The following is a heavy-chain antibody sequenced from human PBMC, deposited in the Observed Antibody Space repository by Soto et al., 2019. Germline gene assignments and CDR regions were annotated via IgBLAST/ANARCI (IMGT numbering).Heavy chain of an antibody. V-gene: IGHV5-51*01. D-gene: IGHD3-3*01. CDR2: IYPGDSDT. Sequence: GESLTISRTGSVYSFTSYGICWVRQMPGKGLEWMGIIYPGDSDTRYSPSFQGQVTISADKSISTAYLQWSSLKASATAMYYCARGYTIFGVAANYGMDVWGQGTTVTVSS. J-gene: IGHJ6*02. CDR1: VYSFTSYG. CDR3: ARGYTIFGVAANYGMDV.